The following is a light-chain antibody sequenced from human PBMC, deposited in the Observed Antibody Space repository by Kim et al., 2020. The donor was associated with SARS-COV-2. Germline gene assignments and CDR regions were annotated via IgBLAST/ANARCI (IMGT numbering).Light chain of an antibody. Sequence: CTLSSDYSGYRVDWYHQRPGKGRQFVMRVGNGGIVGSKGDGIPDRFSVLGSGLNRYLTIKNIQEEDESDYHCGADHGTGSNFLVVFGGGTQLTVL. CDR2: VGNGGIVG. J-gene: IGLJ2*01. CDR3: GADHGTGSNFLVV. V-gene: IGLV9-49*01. CDR1: SDYSGYR.